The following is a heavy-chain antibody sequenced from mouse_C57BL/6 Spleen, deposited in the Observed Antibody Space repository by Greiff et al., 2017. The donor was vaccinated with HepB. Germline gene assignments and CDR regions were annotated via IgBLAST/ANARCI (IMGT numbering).Heavy chain of an antibody. D-gene: IGHD1-1*01. CDR1: GYTFTDYN. CDR2: INPNNGGT. Sequence: EVQLQQSGPELVKPGASVKMSCKASGYTFTDYNMHWVKQSHGKSLEWIGYINPNNGGTSYNQKFKGKATLTVNKSSSTAYMELRSLTSEDSAVYYCARTVYYGSSYEYFDVWGTRTTVTVSS. CDR3: ARTVYYGSSYEYFDV. J-gene: IGHJ1*03. V-gene: IGHV1-22*01.